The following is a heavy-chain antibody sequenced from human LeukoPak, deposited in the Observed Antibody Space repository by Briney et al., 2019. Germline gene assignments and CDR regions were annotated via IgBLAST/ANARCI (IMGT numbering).Heavy chain of an antibody. CDR2: INPSGGST. D-gene: IGHD3-22*01. CDR3: ARFNYDSNVYYFGYFDY. V-gene: IGHV1-46*02. CDR1: GYTFNIYY. Sequence: ASVKVSCKASGYTFNIYYMHWVRQAPGQGLEWMGIINPSGGSTSYAQKFQGRVTMTRDTSTSTVYMELSSLRSEDTAVYYCARFNYDSNVYYFGYFDYWGQGTLVTVSS. J-gene: IGHJ4*02.